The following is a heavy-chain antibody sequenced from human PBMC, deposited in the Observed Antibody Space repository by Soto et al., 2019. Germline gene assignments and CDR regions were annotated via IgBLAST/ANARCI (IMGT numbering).Heavy chain of an antibody. CDR1: GFTFSSCA. CDR2: ISGSGGST. D-gene: IGHD3-10*01. J-gene: IGHJ3*02. V-gene: IGHV3-23*01. Sequence: EVQLLESGGGLVQPGGSLRLSCAASGFTFSSCAMSWVRQAPGKGLEWVSAISGSGGSTYYADSVKGRFTISRDNSKNTLYLQINSLRAEDTAVYYCAKEAWGYYGSGSYYRDAFDIWGQGTMVTVSS. CDR3: AKEAWGYYGSGSYYRDAFDI.